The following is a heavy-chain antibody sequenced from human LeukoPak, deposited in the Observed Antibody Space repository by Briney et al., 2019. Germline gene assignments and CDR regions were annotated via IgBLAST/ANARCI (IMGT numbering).Heavy chain of an antibody. Sequence: SVKVSCKASGGTFSSYAISWVRQAPGQGLEWMGGIIPIFGTANYAQKFQGRVTITADESTSTAYMELSSLRSEDTAVYYCAREGRIAARPLDYWGQGTLVTVSS. CDR1: GGTFSSYA. CDR2: IIPIFGTA. CDR3: AREGRIAARPLDY. D-gene: IGHD6-6*01. V-gene: IGHV1-69*01. J-gene: IGHJ4*02.